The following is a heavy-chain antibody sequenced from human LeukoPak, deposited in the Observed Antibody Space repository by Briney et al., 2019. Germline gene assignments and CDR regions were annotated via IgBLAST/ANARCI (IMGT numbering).Heavy chain of an antibody. J-gene: IGHJ4*02. CDR1: GGSISSSSYY. V-gene: IGHV4-39*07. D-gene: IGHD4-17*01. Sequence: SETLSLTCTVSGGSISSSSYYWGWIRQPPGKGLEWIGSIYYSGSTYYNPSLKSRVTISVDTSKNQFSLKLSSVTAADTAVYYCARGLSYGDYGYWGQGTLVTVSS. CDR2: IYYSGST. CDR3: ARGLSYGDYGY.